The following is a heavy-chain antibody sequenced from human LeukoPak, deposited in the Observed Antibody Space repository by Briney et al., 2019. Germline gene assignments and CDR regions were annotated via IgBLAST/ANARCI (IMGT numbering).Heavy chain of an antibody. J-gene: IGHJ3*02. D-gene: IGHD3-22*01. V-gene: IGHV3-23*01. CDR3: ARYDSGALDAFDI. CDR1: GFTFSSYA. CDR2: ISGGGGSST. Sequence: GGSLRLSCAASGFTFSSYAMSWVRQAPGKGLEWVSAISGGGGSSTYYADSVKGRFTISRDNAKNSLYLQMNSLRAEDTALYHCARYDSGALDAFDIWGQGTMVTVSS.